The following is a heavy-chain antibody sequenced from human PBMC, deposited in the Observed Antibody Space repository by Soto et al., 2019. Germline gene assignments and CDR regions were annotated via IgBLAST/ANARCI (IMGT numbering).Heavy chain of an antibody. CDR3: ARGTARKYYYGSGSYGFAFDI. Sequence: GSLRLSCAASGFTFSSYAMSWVRQAPGKGLEWVSAISGSGGSTYYADSGKGRFTISRDNSKNTLYLQMNSLRAEDTAVYYCARGTARKYYYGSGSYGFAFDIWGQGTMVTVSS. D-gene: IGHD3-10*01. V-gene: IGHV3-23*01. CDR2: ISGSGGST. J-gene: IGHJ3*02. CDR1: GFTFSSYA.